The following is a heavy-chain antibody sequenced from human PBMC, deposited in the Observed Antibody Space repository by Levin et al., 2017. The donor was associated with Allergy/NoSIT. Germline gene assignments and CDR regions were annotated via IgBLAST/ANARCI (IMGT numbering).Heavy chain of an antibody. CDR2: INHSGST. Sequence: SETLSLTCAVYGGSFSGYYWSWIRQPPGKGLEWIGEINHSGSTNYNPSLKSRVTISVDTSKNQFSLKLSSVTAADTAVYYCARTTVVVTAILTSYYDYYMDVWGKGTTVTVSS. CDR3: ARTTVVVTAILTSYYDYYMDV. V-gene: IGHV4-34*01. D-gene: IGHD2-21*02. CDR1: GGSFSGYY. J-gene: IGHJ6*03.